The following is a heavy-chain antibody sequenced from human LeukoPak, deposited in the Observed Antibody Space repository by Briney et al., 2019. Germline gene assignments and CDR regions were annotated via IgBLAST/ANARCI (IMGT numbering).Heavy chain of an antibody. CDR2: IYYSGST. CDR1: GVSISSGDYY. J-gene: IGHJ4*02. CDR3: ARSRRAAAPYFDY. V-gene: IGHV4-30-4*02. Sequence: SETLSLTCIVSGVSISSGDYYWSWIRQPPGKGLEWIGYIYYSGSTYYNPSLKSRVTISVDTSKNQFSLKLSSVTAADTAVYYCARSRRAAAPYFDYWGQGTLVTVSS. D-gene: IGHD2-2*01.